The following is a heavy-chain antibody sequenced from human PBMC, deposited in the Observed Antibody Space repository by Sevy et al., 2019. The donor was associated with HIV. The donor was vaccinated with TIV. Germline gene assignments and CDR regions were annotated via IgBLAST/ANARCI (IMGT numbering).Heavy chain of an antibody. CDR2: ISYDGSNK. CDR3: ARGPLFGYDILTGYYDY. Sequence: GGFLRLSCAASVFTFSSYAMHWVRQAPGKGLEWVAVISYDGSNKYYADSVKGRFTISRDNSKNTLYLQMNSLRAEDTAVYYCARGPLFGYDILTGYYDYWGQGTLVTVSS. J-gene: IGHJ4*02. D-gene: IGHD3-9*01. CDR1: VFTFSSYA. V-gene: IGHV3-30-3*01.